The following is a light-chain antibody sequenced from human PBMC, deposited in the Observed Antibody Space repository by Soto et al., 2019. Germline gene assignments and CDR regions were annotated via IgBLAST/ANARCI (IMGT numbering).Light chain of an antibody. CDR3: QQCRNWPLT. J-gene: IGKJ4*01. CDR2: DAS. Sequence: EIVMTQSPATLSVSPGEGATLSCKASQNVYNTLAWYQQRPGQPPRLRIYDASTRATGISARFSGSGYGTEFTLTISSLQSEDFAVYFCQQCRNWPLTFGGGTKVEIK. CDR1: QNVYNT. V-gene: IGKV3-15*01.